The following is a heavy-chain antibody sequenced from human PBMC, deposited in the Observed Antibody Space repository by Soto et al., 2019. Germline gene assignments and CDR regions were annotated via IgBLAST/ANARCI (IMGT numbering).Heavy chain of an antibody. V-gene: IGHV1-69*13. D-gene: IGHD2-15*01. Sequence: EASVKVSCKASGGTFSSYAISWVRQAPGQGLEWMGGIIPIFGTANYAQKFQGRVTITADESTSTAYMELSSLRSEDTAVYYCARDNCSGGSCHFDYWGQGTLVTVSS. J-gene: IGHJ4*02. CDR1: GGTFSSYA. CDR3: ARDNCSGGSCHFDY. CDR2: IIPIFGTA.